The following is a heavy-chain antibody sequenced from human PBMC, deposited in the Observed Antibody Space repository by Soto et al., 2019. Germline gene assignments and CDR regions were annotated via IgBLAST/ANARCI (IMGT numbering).Heavy chain of an antibody. D-gene: IGHD5-12*01. CDR3: ARGNHRWLQLWYFDL. J-gene: IGHJ2*01. V-gene: IGHV1-69*12. Sequence: QVQLVQSGAEVKKPGSSVTVSCKASGGTFSSYTISWVRQAPGQGLEWMGGIIPIFGTANYAQKFQGRVTIXEDSSXXTADMELSSLRSEDTAVYYCARGNHRWLQLWYFDLWGRGTLVTVSS. CDR1: GGTFSSYT. CDR2: IIPIFGTA.